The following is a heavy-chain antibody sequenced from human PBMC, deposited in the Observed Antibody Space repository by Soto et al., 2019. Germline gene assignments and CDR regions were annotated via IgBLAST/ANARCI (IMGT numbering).Heavy chain of an antibody. CDR1: GYIFTTYG. CDR3: ARGREGGY. V-gene: IGHV1-18*01. Sequence: QVHLVQSGAEVKKPGASVKVSCKGSGYIFTTYGITWVRQAPGQGLEWMGWISAHNGNTNSARKLQGRVTVTRETPTSTAYMELRNLRSGDRAVYYGARGREGGYWGSGARVTVSS. CDR2: ISAHNGNT. J-gene: IGHJ4*02. D-gene: IGHD3-16*01.